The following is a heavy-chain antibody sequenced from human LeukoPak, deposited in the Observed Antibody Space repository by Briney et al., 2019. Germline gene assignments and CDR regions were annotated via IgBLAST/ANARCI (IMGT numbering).Heavy chain of an antibody. Sequence: ETLSLTCTVSGDSISSSRYYWGWIRQPPGKGLEWVSTITGSGGSTYYADSVKGRFTISRDTSKNTLYLQMNSLRAEDTAVYYCAKGRGWELIGLGYWGQGTLVTVSS. J-gene: IGHJ4*02. V-gene: IGHV3-23*01. D-gene: IGHD1-26*01. CDR2: ITGSGGST. CDR3: AKGRGWELIGLGY. CDR1: GDSISSSRYY.